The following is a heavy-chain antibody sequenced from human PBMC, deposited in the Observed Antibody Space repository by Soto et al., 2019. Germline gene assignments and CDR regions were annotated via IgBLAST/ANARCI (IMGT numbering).Heavy chain of an antibody. CDR1: GFTFSSYG. CDR3: AKGRGDGYNIDY. V-gene: IGHV3-30*18. Sequence: GGSLRLSCAASGFTFSSYGMHWVRQAPGKGLEWVAVISYDGSNKYYADSVKGRFTISRDNYKNTLYLQMNSLRAEDTAVYYCAKGRGDGYNIDYWGQGSLVTVSS. D-gene: IGHD5-12*01. CDR2: ISYDGSNK. J-gene: IGHJ4*02.